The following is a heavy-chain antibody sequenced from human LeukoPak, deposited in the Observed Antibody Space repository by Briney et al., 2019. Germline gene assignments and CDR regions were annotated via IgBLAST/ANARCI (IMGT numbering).Heavy chain of an antibody. CDR2: MNPNSGNT. Sequence: ASVKVSCKASGYTFTSYDINWVRQATGQGLEWMGWMNPNSGNTSYAQKFQGRVTITRNTSISTAYMELNSLRSEDTAVYYCARGDQLLSTGYYYYYYYMDVWGKGTTVTVSS. D-gene: IGHD2-2*01. CDR3: ARGDQLLSTGYYYYYYYMDV. V-gene: IGHV1-8*03. CDR1: GYTFTSYD. J-gene: IGHJ6*03.